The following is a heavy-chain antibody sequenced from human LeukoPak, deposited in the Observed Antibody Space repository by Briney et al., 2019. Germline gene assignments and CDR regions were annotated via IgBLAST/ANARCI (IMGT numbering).Heavy chain of an antibody. J-gene: IGHJ4*02. V-gene: IGHV4-59*08. D-gene: IGHD3-22*01. Sequence: PSETLSLTCTVSGGSISSYYWSWIRQPPGKGLEWIGYIYYSGSTNYNPSLKSRVTISVDTSKNQSSLKLSSVTAADTAVYYCARRYYDSSGYYFDYWGQGTLVTVSS. CDR3: ARRYYDSSGYYFDY. CDR1: GGSISSYY. CDR2: IYYSGST.